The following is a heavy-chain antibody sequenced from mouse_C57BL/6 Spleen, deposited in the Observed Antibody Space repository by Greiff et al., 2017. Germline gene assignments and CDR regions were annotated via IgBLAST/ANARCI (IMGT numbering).Heavy chain of an antibody. Sequence: QVQLQQPGAELVMPGASVKLSCKASGYTFTSYWMHWVKQRPGQGLEWIGEIDPSDSYTNYNQKFKGQSTLTVDKSSSTAYMQLSSLTSEDSAVYYCARWGYYGSSPSYWYFDVWGTGTTVTVSS. V-gene: IGHV1-69*01. CDR1: GYTFTSYW. D-gene: IGHD1-1*01. CDR2: IDPSDSYT. CDR3: ARWGYYGSSPSYWYFDV. J-gene: IGHJ1*03.